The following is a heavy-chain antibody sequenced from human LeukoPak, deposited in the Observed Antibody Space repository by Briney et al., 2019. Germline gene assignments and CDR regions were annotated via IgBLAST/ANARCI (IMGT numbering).Heavy chain of an antibody. CDR2: IYYRGTI. J-gene: IGHJ4*02. CDR3: ARAHYSGSGTYYNRAFDY. CDR1: GGSVSSYY. Sequence: SETLSLTCTVSGGSVSSYYWSWIRQPPGKGLEWIGYIYYRGTINYNPSLKSRVTVSIDTSKNQFSLKLSSVTAADTAVYYCARAHYSGSGTYYNRAFDYWGQGTLVTVSS. V-gene: IGHV4-59*02. D-gene: IGHD3-10*01.